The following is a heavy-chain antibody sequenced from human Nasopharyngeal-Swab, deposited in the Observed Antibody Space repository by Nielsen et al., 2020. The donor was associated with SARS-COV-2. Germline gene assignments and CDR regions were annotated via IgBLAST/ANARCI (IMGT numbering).Heavy chain of an antibody. V-gene: IGHV3-21*01. CDR3: ARRSITGTTDAFDI. J-gene: IGHJ3*02. CDR2: ISSSSSYI. Sequence: GESLKISCAASGFTFSSYSMNWIRQAPGRGLEWASSISSSSSYIYYADSVKGRFTISRDNAKNSLYLQMNSLRAEDTAVYYCARRSITGTTDAFDIWGQGTMVTVSS. CDR1: GFTFSSYS. D-gene: IGHD1-7*01.